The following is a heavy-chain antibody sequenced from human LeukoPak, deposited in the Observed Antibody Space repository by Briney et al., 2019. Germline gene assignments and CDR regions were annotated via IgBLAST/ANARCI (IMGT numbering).Heavy chain of an antibody. Sequence: PSETLSLTCTVSGGSISSSSYYWGWIRQPPGKGLEWIGYIYYSGSTYYNPSLKSRVTISVDTSKNQFSLKLSSVTAADTAVYYCAREIEGVGATYGVFDYWGQGTLVTVSS. V-gene: IGHV4-31*03. CDR1: GGSISSSSYY. J-gene: IGHJ4*02. CDR3: AREIEGVGATYGVFDY. CDR2: IYYSGST. D-gene: IGHD1-26*01.